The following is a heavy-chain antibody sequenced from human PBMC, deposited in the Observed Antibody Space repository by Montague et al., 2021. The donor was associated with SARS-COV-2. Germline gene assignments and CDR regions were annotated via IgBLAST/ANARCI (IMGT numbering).Heavy chain of an antibody. J-gene: IGHJ4*02. V-gene: IGHV3-48*04. CDR1: RFTFRSYN. CDR2: INTANTAT. Sequence: SLRLSLSSSRFTFRSYNMNWVRQAPGKGLQWLSYINTANTATSSADSVKCRFTISIDNAKHSLYLQMTSLRAEDAAVYYCARDSRSSGLPFYWGQGTLVIVSS. D-gene: IGHD6-19*01. CDR3: ARDSRSSGLPFY.